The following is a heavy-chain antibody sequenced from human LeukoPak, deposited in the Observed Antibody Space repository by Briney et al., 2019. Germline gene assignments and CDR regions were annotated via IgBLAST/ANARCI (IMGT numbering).Heavy chain of an antibody. J-gene: IGHJ3*02. CDR1: GYSISSGYY. Sequence: SETLSLTCTVSGYSISSGYYWGWIRQPPGKGLEWIGSIYHSGSTYYNPSLKSRVTISVDTSKNQFSLKLSSVTAADTAVYYCAGYCSSTSCYTAAFDIWGQGTMVTVSS. V-gene: IGHV4-38-2*02. D-gene: IGHD2-2*02. CDR2: IYHSGST. CDR3: AGYCSSTSCYTAAFDI.